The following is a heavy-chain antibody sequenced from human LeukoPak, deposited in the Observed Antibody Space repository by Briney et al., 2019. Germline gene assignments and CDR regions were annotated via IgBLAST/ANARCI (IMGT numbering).Heavy chain of an antibody. CDR3: AKDPPGYSYDYYFDY. CDR2: IWYDGSNK. V-gene: IGHV3-30*02. Sequence: PGGSLRLSCAASGFTFSSYGMHWVRQAPGKGLEWVAVIWYDGSNKYYADSVKGRFTISRDNSKNTLYLQMNSLRAEDTAVYYCAKDPPGYSYDYYFDYWGQGTLVTVSS. J-gene: IGHJ4*02. CDR1: GFTFSSYG. D-gene: IGHD5-18*01.